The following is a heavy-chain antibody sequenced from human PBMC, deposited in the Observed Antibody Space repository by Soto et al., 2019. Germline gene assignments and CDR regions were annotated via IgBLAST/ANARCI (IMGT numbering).Heavy chain of an antibody. CDR3: AKGLVYYGSGSSDY. CDR2: ISGSGGST. J-gene: IGHJ4*02. Sequence: GGSLRLSCAASGFTFSSYAMSWVRQAPGKGLEWVSAISGSGGSTYYADSVKGRFTISRDNSKNTLYLQMNSLRAEDTAVYYCAKGLVYYGSGSSDYWGQGTLVTVSS. V-gene: IGHV3-23*01. CDR1: GFTFSSYA. D-gene: IGHD3-10*01.